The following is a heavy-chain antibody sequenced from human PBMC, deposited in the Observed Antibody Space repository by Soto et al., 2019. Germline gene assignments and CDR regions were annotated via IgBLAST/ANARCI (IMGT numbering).Heavy chain of an antibody. CDR1: GGSISSGGYY. D-gene: IGHD2-2*02. V-gene: IGHV4-31*03. CDR2: IYYSGST. CDR3: ASPHCSSTSCYIAY. Sequence: PSETLSLTCTVSGGSISSGGYYWSWIRQHPGKGLEWIGYIYYSGSTYYNPSLKSRVTISVDTSKNQFSLKLSSVTAADTAMYYCASPHCSSTSCYIAYWGQGTLVTVSS. J-gene: IGHJ4*02.